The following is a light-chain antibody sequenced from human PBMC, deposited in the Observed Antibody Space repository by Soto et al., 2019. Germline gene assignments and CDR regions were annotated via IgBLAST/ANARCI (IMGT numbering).Light chain of an antibody. Sequence: QSALTQPPSASGTPGQRVVISCSGSSSNIGDNSVSWYRQLPGTAPKLLIYTNDQRPSGVPDRFSASKSGTSASLAISGLRSEDEADYHCSTWDDSLNGRVFGGGTKVTVL. CDR2: TND. CDR3: STWDDSLNGRV. V-gene: IGLV1-47*01. J-gene: IGLJ3*02. CDR1: SSNIGDNS.